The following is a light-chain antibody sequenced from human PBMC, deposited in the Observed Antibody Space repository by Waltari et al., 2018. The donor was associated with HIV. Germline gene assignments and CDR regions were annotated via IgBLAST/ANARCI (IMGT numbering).Light chain of an antibody. V-gene: IGLV1-40*01. J-gene: IGLJ2*01. CDR2: GNN. CDR1: SPNIGAGYD. Sequence: QFVLTQPPSVSGAPGQRVTLSCTGTSPNIGAGYDVHWYQQIPGRAPKLLIYGNNNRPSGVPDRFSGSKSGTSASLAITGLQAEDEADYYCQSYDSSLSGSGVVFGGGTKLTV. CDR3: QSYDSSLSGSGVV.